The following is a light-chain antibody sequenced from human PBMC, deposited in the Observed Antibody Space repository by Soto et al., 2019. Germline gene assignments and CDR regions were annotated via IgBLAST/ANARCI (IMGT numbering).Light chain of an antibody. V-gene: IGKV1-12*01. CDR1: QGINNW. CDR3: QQSYSPPPT. J-gene: IGKJ1*01. CDR2: ATS. Sequence: DIQMTQSTSSVSASMGDRVTITCRTSQGINNWLAWYQEKPGKAPKLLMYATSNLHGGVPSRFSGSGSGTDFTLTISSLQPEDFATYYCQQSYSPPPTFGQGTIVDIK.